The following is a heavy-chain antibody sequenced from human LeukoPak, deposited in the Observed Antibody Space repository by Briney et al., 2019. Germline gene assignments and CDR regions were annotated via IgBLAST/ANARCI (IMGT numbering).Heavy chain of an antibody. CDR2: IHYSGST. CDR3: ARVSGATITTYYGMDV. CDR1: GGSFTRYY. V-gene: IGHV4-59*01. J-gene: IGHJ6*02. D-gene: IGHD5-12*01. Sequence: PSETLSLTCTVSGGSFTRYYWSWIRQPPGKGLEWIGNIHYSGSTNYNPSLKSRLTISIDTSKNQFSLRLSSVTSVDTAVYYCARVSGATITTYYGMDVWGQGTTVTVSS.